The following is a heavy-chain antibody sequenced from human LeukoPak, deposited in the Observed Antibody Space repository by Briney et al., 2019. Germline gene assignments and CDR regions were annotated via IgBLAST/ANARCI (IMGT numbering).Heavy chain of an antibody. CDR3: ATLGRYTSNPLTKGAFDI. CDR1: GGSISSYY. CDR2: IYTSGST. J-gene: IGHJ3*02. V-gene: IGHV4-4*07. D-gene: IGHD2-2*02. Sequence: SETLSLTCTVSGGSISSYYWSWIRQPAGKGLEWIGRIYTSGSTNYNPSLKSRVTMSVDTSKNQFSLKLSSVTAADTAVYYCATLGRYTSNPLTKGAFDIWGQGTMVAVSS.